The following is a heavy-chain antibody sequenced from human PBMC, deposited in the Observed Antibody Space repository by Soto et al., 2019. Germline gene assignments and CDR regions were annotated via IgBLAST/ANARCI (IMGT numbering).Heavy chain of an antibody. CDR3: ARDALHNDYGDYAMVWFDP. J-gene: IGHJ5*02. V-gene: IGHV1-18*01. D-gene: IGHD4-17*01. CDR1: GYTFTSYG. CDR2: ISAYNGNT. Sequence: QVQLVQSGAEVKKPGASVKVSCKASGYTFTSYGISWVRQAPGQGLEWMGWISAYNGNTNYAQKLQGRVTMTTDTPTSTAYMERRSLRSDDTAVYYCARDALHNDYGDYAMVWFDPWGQGTLVTVSS.